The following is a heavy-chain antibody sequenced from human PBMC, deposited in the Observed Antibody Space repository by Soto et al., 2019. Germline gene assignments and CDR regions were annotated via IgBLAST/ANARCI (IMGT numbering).Heavy chain of an antibody. CDR1: GFTFSTYV. D-gene: IGHD4-17*01. V-gene: IGHV3-30-3*01. CDR3: ARDFADYADYGGSFQH. J-gene: IGHJ1*01. CDR2: ISYDGSTK. Sequence: QVQLVESGGGVVQPGRSLRLSCGASGFTFSTYVMHWVRQAPGKGLEWVAVISYDGSTKYYADSVKGRFTISRDNSKNTLYLQMNSLRPEDTAVYYCARDFADYADYGGSFQHWGQGTLVTVSS.